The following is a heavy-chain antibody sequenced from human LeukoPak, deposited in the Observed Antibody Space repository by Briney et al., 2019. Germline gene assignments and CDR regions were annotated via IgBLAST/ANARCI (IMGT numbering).Heavy chain of an antibody. CDR1: GGSISSGAYC. Sequence: SETLSLTCTVSGGSISSGAYCWSWIRQRPGKGLEWIGYMYYDGSTYSNPSLKSRLTISVDTSKNQFSLKLSSVTAADPAVYYCARGPYYDFWSGYPYMDVWGKGTTVTVSS. CDR2: MYYDGST. D-gene: IGHD3-3*01. J-gene: IGHJ6*03. CDR3: ARGPYYDFWSGYPYMDV. V-gene: IGHV4-31*03.